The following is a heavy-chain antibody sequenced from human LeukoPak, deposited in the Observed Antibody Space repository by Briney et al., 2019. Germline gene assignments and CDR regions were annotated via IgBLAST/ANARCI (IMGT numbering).Heavy chain of an antibody. J-gene: IGHJ4*02. V-gene: IGHV3-23*01. CDR3: AAIHCSGTTCSQIDY. CDR2: IGNHGANS. CDR1: GFPFYNYA. D-gene: IGHD2-15*01. Sequence: GGPHRLSCAPCGFPFYNYAVLWPPQSPGKGLERLSNIGNHGANSYYADSVKGRFTISRDNSKNTLYLQMNRLRAEDTSLYYCAAIHCSGTTCSQIDYWGQGTLVTVSS.